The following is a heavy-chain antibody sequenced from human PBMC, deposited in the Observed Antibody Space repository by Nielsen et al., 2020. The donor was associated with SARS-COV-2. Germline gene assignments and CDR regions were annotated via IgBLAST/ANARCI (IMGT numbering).Heavy chain of an antibody. D-gene: IGHD2-15*01. CDR3: AKGVSSGGSCYSCYYYYYMDV. J-gene: IGHJ6*03. V-gene: IGHV3-23*01. CDR1: GFTFSSYA. Sequence: GESLKISCAASGFTFSSYAMSWVRQAPGKGLEWVSAISGSGGSTYYADSVKGRFTISRDNSKNTLYLQMNSLRAEDTAIYYCAKGVSSGGSCYSCYYYYYMDVWGKGTTVTVSS. CDR2: ISGSGGST.